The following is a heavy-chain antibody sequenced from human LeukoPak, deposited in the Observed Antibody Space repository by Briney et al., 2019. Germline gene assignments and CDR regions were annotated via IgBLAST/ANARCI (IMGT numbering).Heavy chain of an antibody. CDR3: ARRWQAGYFDY. CDR2: IYYSGST. CDR1: GGSISSSSYY. Sequence: SETVSLTCTVSGGSISSSSYYWGWIRQPPGKGLEWIGSIYYSGSTYYNPSLKSRVTISVDTSKNQFSLKLSSVTAADTAVYYCARRWQAGYFDYWGQGTLVTVSS. D-gene: IGHD2-15*01. J-gene: IGHJ4*02. V-gene: IGHV4-39*01.